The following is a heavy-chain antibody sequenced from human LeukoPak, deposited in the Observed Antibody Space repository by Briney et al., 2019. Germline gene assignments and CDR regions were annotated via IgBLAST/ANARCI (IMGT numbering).Heavy chain of an antibody. V-gene: IGHV4-34*01. Sequence: SETLSLTCAVYGGSFSVYYWSWIRQPPGKGLEWIGEINHSGSTNYNPSLKSRVTISVDTSKNQFSLKLSSVTAADTAVYYCARVDTAMVTFDYWGQGTLVTVSS. CDR2: INHSGST. D-gene: IGHD5-18*01. CDR3: ARVDTAMVTFDY. CDR1: GGSFSVYY. J-gene: IGHJ4*02.